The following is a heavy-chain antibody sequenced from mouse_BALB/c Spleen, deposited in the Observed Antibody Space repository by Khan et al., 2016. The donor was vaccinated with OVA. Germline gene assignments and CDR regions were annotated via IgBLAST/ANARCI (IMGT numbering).Heavy chain of an antibody. J-gene: IGHJ1*01. Sequence: VQLQQSGPGLVKPSQTVSLTCTVTGISITSGNYRWSWIRQFPGNKLEWIGNIYYSGTVTYNQSLTSRTTITRDTSKNQFFLEMNSLTAEDTATYYCARDYGSLYWYFDVWGAGTTVTVSS. CDR2: IYYSGTV. V-gene: IGHV3-5*02. CDR3: ARDYGSLYWYFDV. D-gene: IGHD1-1*01. CDR1: GISITSGNYR.